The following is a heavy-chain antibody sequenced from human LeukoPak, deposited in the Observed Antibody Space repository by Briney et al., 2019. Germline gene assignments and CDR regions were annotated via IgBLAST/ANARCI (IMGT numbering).Heavy chain of an antibody. V-gene: IGHV3-64*01. CDR1: GFTFSSYA. CDR3: ARSVVVTANLDY. J-gene: IGHJ4*02. CDR2: ISSNGGST. Sequence: GGSLRLSCAASGFTFSSYAMHWVRQAPGKGLEYVSAISSNGGSTYYANSVKGRFTISRDNSKNTLYLQMGSLRAKDMAVYYCARSVVVTANLDYWGQGTLVTVSS. D-gene: IGHD2-21*02.